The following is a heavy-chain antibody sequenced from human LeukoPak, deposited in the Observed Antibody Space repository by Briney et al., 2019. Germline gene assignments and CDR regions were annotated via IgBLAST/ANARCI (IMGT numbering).Heavy chain of an antibody. CDR1: GFTLSSYF. CDR2: IKGDGSEK. V-gene: IGHV3-7*01. CDR3: ARDRGWRSSGYYLYYFDF. J-gene: IGHJ4*02. D-gene: IGHD3-22*01. Sequence: PGGSLRLSCAASGFTLSSYFMSWVRQAPGEGLEWVASIKGDGSEKYYVDSVKGRFTISRDNAKNSLYLQMNSLRAEDTAVYYCARDRGWRSSGYYLYYFDFWGQGTLVTVSS.